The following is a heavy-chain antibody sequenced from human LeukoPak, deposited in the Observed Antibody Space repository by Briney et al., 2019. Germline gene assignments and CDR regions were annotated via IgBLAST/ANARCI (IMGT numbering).Heavy chain of an antibody. CDR3: ARDVSSTPNWEFDY. D-gene: IGHD1-26*01. J-gene: IGHJ4*02. V-gene: IGHV1-2*06. CDR1: GYTFADYF. CDR2: INAISGST. Sequence: GASVKVSCKTSGYTFADYFIHWVRQAPGQRLEWMGRINAISGSTEYEQKLQGRVTMTRDTSISTAYVEVNWLISDDTAIYYCARDVSSTPNWEFDYWGQGTLVTVSS.